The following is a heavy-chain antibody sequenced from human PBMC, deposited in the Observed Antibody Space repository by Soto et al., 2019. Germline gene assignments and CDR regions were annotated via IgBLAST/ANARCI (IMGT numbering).Heavy chain of an antibody. V-gene: IGHV3-48*03. CDR2: ISSSGSTI. D-gene: IGHD2-21*02. CDR1: GFTFSSYE. Sequence: EVQLVESGGGLVQPGGSLRLSCAASGFTFSSYEMNWVRQAPGKGLEWVSYISSSGSTIYYADSVKGRFTISRDNAKNSLYLQMNSRRAEDTAVYYCARDPGIHYYGMDVWGQGTTVTVSS. J-gene: IGHJ6*02. CDR3: ARDPGIHYYGMDV.